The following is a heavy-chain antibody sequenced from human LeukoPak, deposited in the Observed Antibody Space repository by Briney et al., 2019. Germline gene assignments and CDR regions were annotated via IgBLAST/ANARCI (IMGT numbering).Heavy chain of an antibody. V-gene: IGHV4-30-4*01. CDR2: IYYSGST. CDR3: ARDPRRAMDV. CDR1: GGSISSGDYY. D-gene: IGHD6-6*01. J-gene: IGHJ6*02. Sequence: SETLSLTCTVSGGSISSGDYYWSWIRQPPGKGLEWIGYIYYSGSTYYNPSLKSRVTISVDTSKNQSSLKLSSVTAADTAVYYCARDPRRAMDVWGQGTTVTVSS.